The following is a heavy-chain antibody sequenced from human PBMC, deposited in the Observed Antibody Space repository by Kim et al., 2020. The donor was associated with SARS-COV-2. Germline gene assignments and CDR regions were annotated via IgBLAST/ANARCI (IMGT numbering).Heavy chain of an antibody. J-gene: IGHJ3*02. CDR3: ARDGDLDSSGKDAFDI. Sequence: GGSLRLSCAASGFTFSSYWMTWVRQAPGKGLEWVANIKQDGNQKYYVDAVKGRFTISRDNAKNSMDLQMNSLRAEDTAVYYCARDGDLDSSGKDAFDIWG. V-gene: IGHV3-7*01. D-gene: IGHD6-19*01. CDR2: IKQDGNQK. CDR1: GFTFSSYW.